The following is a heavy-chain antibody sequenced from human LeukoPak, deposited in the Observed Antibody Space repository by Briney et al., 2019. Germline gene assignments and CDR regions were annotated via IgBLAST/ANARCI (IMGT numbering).Heavy chain of an antibody. V-gene: IGHV3-30*18. Sequence: GGSLRLSCAASGFTFSGSYMHWVRQAPGKGLEWVVTISYEGGKKNYAAAVQGRFTVSRDNRVNTLNLQMNSLRVADTAIYYCAKDGQAVGEYYFDYWGQGTLVTVSS. D-gene: IGHD6-19*01. CDR1: GFTFSGSY. CDR2: ISYEGGKK. J-gene: IGHJ4*02. CDR3: AKDGQAVGEYYFDY.